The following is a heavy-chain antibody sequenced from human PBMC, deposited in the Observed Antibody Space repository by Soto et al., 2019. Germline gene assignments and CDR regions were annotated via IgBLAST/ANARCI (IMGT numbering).Heavy chain of an antibody. D-gene: IGHD4-17*01. V-gene: IGHV1-69*04. Sequence: SVKVSCKASGDTFSFYTINWVRQAPGLGLEWMGRVNPILSMSNYAQKFQGRVTMTADKSTSTAYMELSSLRSEDTAVYYCARDTAPSDVWGQGTTVTVSS. J-gene: IGHJ6*02. CDR3: ARDTAPSDV. CDR2: VNPILSMS. CDR1: GDTFSFYT.